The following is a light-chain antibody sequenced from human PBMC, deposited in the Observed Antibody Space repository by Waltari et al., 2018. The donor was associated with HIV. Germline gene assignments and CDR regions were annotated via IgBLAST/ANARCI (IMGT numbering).Light chain of an antibody. CDR3: QQSYSTPFT. CDR2: AAS. Sequence: DIQMTQSPSSLSASVVDRVTITCRASQSISSYLNWYQQKPGKDPKLLIYAASSLQSGVPSRFSGSGSGTDFTLTISSLQPEDFATYYCQQSYSTPFTFGGGTKVEIK. J-gene: IGKJ4*01. CDR1: QSISSY. V-gene: IGKV1-39*01.